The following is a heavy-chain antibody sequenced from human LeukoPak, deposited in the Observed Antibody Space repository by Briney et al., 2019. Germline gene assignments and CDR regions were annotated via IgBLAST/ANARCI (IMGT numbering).Heavy chain of an antibody. CDR3: ARAGIAAAGTSSWFDP. Sequence: SVKVSCKASGGTLSSYAISWVRQAPGQGLEWMGGIIPIFGTANYAQKFQGRVTITADESTSTAYMELSSLRSEDTAVYYCARAGIAAAGTSSWFDPWGQGTLVTVSS. CDR1: GGTLSSYA. D-gene: IGHD6-13*01. V-gene: IGHV1-69*13. J-gene: IGHJ5*02. CDR2: IIPIFGTA.